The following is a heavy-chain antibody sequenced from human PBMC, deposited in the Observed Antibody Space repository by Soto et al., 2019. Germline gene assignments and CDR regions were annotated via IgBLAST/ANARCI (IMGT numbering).Heavy chain of an antibody. D-gene: IGHD6-13*01. CDR1: GDSISSGGSS. CDR2: IYSIVSP. V-gene: IGHV4-31*03. CDR3: ASSSIRGAEAGLNGFDP. J-gene: IGHJ5*02. Sequence: PSETLSLTCTVSGDSISSGGSSWSWISQHPGKGLSWMGDIYSIVSPYYNPSLNSRVTISVDTSKNQFSLKLSSVPAADTAVDYCASSSIRGAEAGLNGFDPWGQGTLLTVSS.